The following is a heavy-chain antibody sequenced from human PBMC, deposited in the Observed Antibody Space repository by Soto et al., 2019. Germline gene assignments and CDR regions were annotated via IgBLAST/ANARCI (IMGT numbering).Heavy chain of an antibody. J-gene: IGHJ4*02. D-gene: IGHD1-26*01. V-gene: IGHV1-18*04. CDR3: ARVEHREWVLLTGCEDY. CDR1: GYTFTSDG. Sequence: ASVEVSCRASGYTFTSDGISWVRQAPGQGLEWMGWISAYNGNTNYAQKLQGRVTMTTDTSTSTAYMELRSLRSDDTVVYYCARVEHREWVLLTGCEDYWGQGTLVT. CDR2: ISAYNGNT.